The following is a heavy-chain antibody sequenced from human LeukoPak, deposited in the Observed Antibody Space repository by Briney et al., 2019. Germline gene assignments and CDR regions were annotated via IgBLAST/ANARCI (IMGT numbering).Heavy chain of an antibody. D-gene: IGHD6-13*01. CDR1: GYIFTSYG. V-gene: IGHV1-18*01. J-gene: IGHJ4*02. CDR3: ARDLVPGNGYTSSCYY. CDR2: INTYNGNT. Sequence: ASVKVSCKASGYIFTSYGITWVRQAPGQGLEWMGWINTYNGNTNYAQKVQGRVTMTTDTSTRTAYMELRSLRSDDTAIYYCARDLVPGNGYTSSCYYWGQGTQVTVSS.